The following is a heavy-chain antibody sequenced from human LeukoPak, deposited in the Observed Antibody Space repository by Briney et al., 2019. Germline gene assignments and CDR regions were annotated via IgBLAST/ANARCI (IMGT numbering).Heavy chain of an antibody. CDR1: GESFSGFY. Sequence: SETLSLTCAVYGESFSGFYWSWIRQPPGKTLEWIGEMNPSGNTNYNSSLQSRATISVDTSKNQFSLKLNSVTAADAAVYYCARRSYTSTWYFATWYFDYWGRGTLVTVSS. CDR3: ARRSYTSTWYFATWYFDY. CDR2: MNPSGNT. J-gene: IGHJ4*02. D-gene: IGHD3-10*01. V-gene: IGHV4-34*01.